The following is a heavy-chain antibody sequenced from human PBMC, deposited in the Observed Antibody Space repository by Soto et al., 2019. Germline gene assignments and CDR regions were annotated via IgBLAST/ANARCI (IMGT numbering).Heavy chain of an antibody. CDR3: ARGESSRGNPDLDY. J-gene: IGHJ4*02. Sequence: QVQLVESGGGVVQPGRSLRLSCAASGFTFSSYGMHWVRQAPGKGLEWVAVIWYDGSNKYYADSVKGRFTISRDNSKNTLYLQMNSLRAEDTAVYYCARGESSRGNPDLDYWGQGTLVTVSS. D-gene: IGHD6-13*01. V-gene: IGHV3-33*01. CDR2: IWYDGSNK. CDR1: GFTFSSYG.